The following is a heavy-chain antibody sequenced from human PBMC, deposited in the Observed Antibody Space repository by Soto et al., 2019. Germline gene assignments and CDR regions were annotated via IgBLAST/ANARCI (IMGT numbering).Heavy chain of an antibody. CDR3: ARKRYGDSTFDY. CDR1: GFTFSDYY. D-gene: IGHD4-17*01. Sequence: PGGSLRISCAASGFTFSDYYMTWIRQAPGKGPEWVSHISSSGSSMSYADSVRGRFTISRDNAKKSLYLQMNSLRAEDTAVYFCARKRYGDSTFDYWGQGTRVTVSS. J-gene: IGHJ4*02. V-gene: IGHV3-11*01. CDR2: ISSSGSSM.